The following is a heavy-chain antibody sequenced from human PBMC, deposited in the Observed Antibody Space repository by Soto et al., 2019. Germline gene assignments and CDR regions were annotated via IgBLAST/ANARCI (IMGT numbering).Heavy chain of an antibody. V-gene: IGHV4-30-4*01. Sequence: QVQLQESGPGLVKPSQTLSLTCTVSAGSIRSGDYYWTWIRQPPGKGLEWIGYIDHSGSAYYNPSLQSRTTISRDTSNHQFSLKMTSVTAADTAVYYCAGELGTFYFDHWGQGTLVTVSS. CDR2: IDHSGSA. D-gene: IGHD7-27*01. CDR1: AGSIRSGDYY. CDR3: AGELGTFYFDH. J-gene: IGHJ4*02.